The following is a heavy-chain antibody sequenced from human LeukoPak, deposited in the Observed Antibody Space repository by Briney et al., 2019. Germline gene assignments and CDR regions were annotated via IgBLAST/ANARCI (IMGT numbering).Heavy chain of an antibody. CDR2: INRSAVT. V-gene: IGHV4-34*01. Sequence: SETLTLTCAVYDGSCSGYYWSWVRQPPGKGLEWIGEINRSAVTNYNPSLESRVTISVDTSKNQFSLKVNSVTAADTGVYYCARGYCSSTHCLVVGYHYYYMDVWDKGATVIVSS. D-gene: IGHD2-2*01. J-gene: IGHJ6*03. CDR3: ARGYCSSTHCLVVGYHYYYMDV. CDR1: DGSCSGYY.